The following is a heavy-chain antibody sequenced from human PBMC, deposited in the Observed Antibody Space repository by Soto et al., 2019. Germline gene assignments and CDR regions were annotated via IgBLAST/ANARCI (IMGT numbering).Heavy chain of an antibody. D-gene: IGHD1-26*01. V-gene: IGHV1-69*01. CDR1: GGTFSTYG. CDR2: IIPISGTI. CDR3: ASRERVDAFDV. Sequence: QVQLVQSGAEVKKPGSSVKVSCKASGGTFSTYGITWVRQASGQGLESMGGIIPISGTIKFAQKFQGRLTITPDESTSTVYMELSSLTSEDTAVYYCASRERVDAFDVWGQGTMVTVSS. J-gene: IGHJ3*01.